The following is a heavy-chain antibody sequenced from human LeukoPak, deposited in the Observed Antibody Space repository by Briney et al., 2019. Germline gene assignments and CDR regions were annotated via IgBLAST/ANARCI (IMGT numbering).Heavy chain of an antibody. CDR2: IYYSGST. V-gene: IGHV4-39*01. CDR1: GGSISSSSYY. J-gene: IGHJ6*03. CDR3: ASTIFGVVTRRRDYYYYMDV. Sequence: SETLSLTCTVSGGSISSSSYYWGWIRQPPGKGLEWIGSIYYSGSTYYNPSLKSRATISVDTSKNQFSLKLSSVTAADTAVYYCASTIFGVVTRRRDYYYYMDVWGKGTTVTVSS. D-gene: IGHD3-3*01.